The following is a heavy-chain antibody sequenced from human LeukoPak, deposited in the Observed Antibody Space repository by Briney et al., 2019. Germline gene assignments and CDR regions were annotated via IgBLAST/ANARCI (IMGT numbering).Heavy chain of an antibody. Sequence: ASVKVSCKASGYTFTSYGISWVRQATGQGLEWMGWMNPNSGNTGYAQKFQGRVTMTRNTSISTAYMELSSLRSEDTAVYYCATSLAPYIVATVNDAFDIWGQGTMVTVSS. J-gene: IGHJ3*02. CDR1: GYTFTSYG. CDR3: ATSLAPYIVATVNDAFDI. CDR2: MNPNSGNT. D-gene: IGHD5-12*01. V-gene: IGHV1-8*02.